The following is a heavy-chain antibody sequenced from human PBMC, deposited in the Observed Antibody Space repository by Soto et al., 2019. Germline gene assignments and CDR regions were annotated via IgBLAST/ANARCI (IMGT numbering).Heavy chain of an antibody. Sequence: EVQLVESGGGLVQPGRSLRLSCVASGFTFDDYAMHWVRQAPGKGLEWVSSISWHSDNMAYADSVKGRFAISRDNAKNSLYLQMNSLRPEDTALYYCANDIGPFTRNYLDYWGRGTLVTVSS. V-gene: IGHV3-9*01. J-gene: IGHJ4*02. CDR2: ISWHSDNM. CDR1: GFTFDDYA. CDR3: ANDIGPFTRNYLDY. D-gene: IGHD3-16*01.